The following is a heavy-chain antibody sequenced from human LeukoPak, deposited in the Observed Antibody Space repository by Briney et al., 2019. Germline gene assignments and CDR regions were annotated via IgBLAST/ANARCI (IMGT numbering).Heavy chain of an antibody. CDR2: IYYSGST. V-gene: IGHV4-39*07. D-gene: IGHD6-19*01. J-gene: IGHJ4*02. Sequence: NPSETLSLTCTVSGGSISSSSYYWGWIRQPPGKGLEWIGSIYYSGSTYYNPSLKSRVTISVDTSKNQFSLKLSSVTAADTAVYYCARGRGSGWYWRPEDYWGQGTLVAVSS. CDR3: ARGRGSGWYWRPEDY. CDR1: GGSISSSSYY.